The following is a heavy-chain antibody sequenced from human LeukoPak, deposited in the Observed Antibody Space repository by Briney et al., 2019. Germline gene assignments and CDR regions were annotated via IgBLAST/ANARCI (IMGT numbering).Heavy chain of an antibody. CDR3: ARQDIAVAGISLDY. D-gene: IGHD6-19*01. V-gene: IGHV4-61*05. CDR2: IYYSGST. Sequence: SETLSLTCTVSGGSISSSSYYWGWVRQPPGKGLEWIGYIYYSGSTNYNPSLKSRVTISVDTSKNQFSLKLSSVTAADTAVYYCARQDIAVAGISLDYWGQGTLVTVSS. CDR1: GGSISSSSYY. J-gene: IGHJ4*02.